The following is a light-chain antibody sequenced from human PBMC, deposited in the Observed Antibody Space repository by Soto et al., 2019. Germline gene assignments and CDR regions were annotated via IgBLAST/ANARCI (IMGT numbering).Light chain of an antibody. V-gene: IGLV2-14*01. J-gene: IGLJ1*01. CDR3: SSHTSGSTGV. Sequence: QSALTQPASVSGSPGQSIAISCTGTSSDVGGYDYVSWYQQQPDKAPKLMIYEVTQRPSGVSHRFSGSNSGNTASLTISGLQAEDEADYYCSSHTSGSTGVFGTGTKLTVL. CDR1: SSDVGGYDY. CDR2: EVT.